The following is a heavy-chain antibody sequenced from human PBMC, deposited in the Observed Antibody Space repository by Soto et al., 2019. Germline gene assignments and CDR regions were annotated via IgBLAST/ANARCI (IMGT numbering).Heavy chain of an antibody. V-gene: IGHV4-31*03. CDR2: IYYSGST. J-gene: IGHJ6*02. CDR1: GGSISSGGYY. Sequence: PSETLSLTCTVSGGSISSGGYYWSWIRQHPGKGLEWIGYIYYSGSTYYNPSLKSRVTIPVDTSKNQFSLKLSSVTAADTAVYYCARDLIAEAPYYYGMDVWGQGTTVTVSS. CDR3: ARDLIAEAPYYYGMDV.